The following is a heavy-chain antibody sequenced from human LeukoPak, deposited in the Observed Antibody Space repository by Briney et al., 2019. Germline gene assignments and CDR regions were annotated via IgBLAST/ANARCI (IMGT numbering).Heavy chain of an antibody. J-gene: IGHJ4*02. CDR2: ISSNGGST. Sequence: TGGSLRLSCAASGFTFSSYAMHWVRQAPGKGLEYVSAISSNGGSTYYANSVKGRFPISRDNSKNTLFLQMGSLRAEDMAVYYCARGGSIAARPIDYWGQGTLVTVSS. CDR3: ARGGSIAARPIDY. D-gene: IGHD6-6*01. CDR1: GFTFSSYA. V-gene: IGHV3-64*01.